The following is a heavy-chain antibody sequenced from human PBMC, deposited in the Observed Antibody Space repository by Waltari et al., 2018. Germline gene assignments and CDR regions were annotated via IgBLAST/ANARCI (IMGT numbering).Heavy chain of an antibody. CDR1: GFSFNSYE. J-gene: IGHJ3*02. CDR2: ISSTGNTM. Sequence: EVQVVESGGGLVQPGGSLRLSCAASGFSFNSYEMTWVRQAPGRGLEWISFISSTGNTMYYADSVKGRFTISRDNAKNSLYLQMNSLRAEDTAVYYCAREASDWYLDIWGQGTMVTVAS. CDR3: AREASDWYLDI. D-gene: IGHD6-19*01. V-gene: IGHV3-48*03.